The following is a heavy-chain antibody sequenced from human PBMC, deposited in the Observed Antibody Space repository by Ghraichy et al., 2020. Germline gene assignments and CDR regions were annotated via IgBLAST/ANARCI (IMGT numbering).Heavy chain of an antibody. D-gene: IGHD5-18*01. J-gene: IGHJ4*02. CDR2: INPNSGGT. CDR1: GYTFTGYY. CDR3: ARDHGGTGIQLWSRPDY. V-gene: IGHV1-2*06. Sequence: ASVKVSCKASGYTFTGYYMHWVRQAPGPGLEWMGRINPNSGGTNYAQKFQGRVTMTRDTSISTAYMELSRLRSDDTAVYYCARDHGGTGIQLWSRPDYWGQGTLVTVSS.